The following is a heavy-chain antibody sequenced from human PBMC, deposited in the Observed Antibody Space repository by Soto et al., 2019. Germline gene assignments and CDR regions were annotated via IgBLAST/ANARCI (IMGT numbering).Heavy chain of an antibody. J-gene: IGHJ4*02. CDR3: ARPGDGNDGDPYYFDY. Sequence: ASVKVSCKASGYTFTSYGISWVRQAPGQGLEWMGWISAYNGNTNYAQKLQGRVTMTTDTSTSAAYMELRSLRSDDTAVYYCARPGDGNDGDPYYFDYWGQGTLVTSPQ. CDR1: GYTFTSYG. CDR2: ISAYNGNT. D-gene: IGHD1-1*01. V-gene: IGHV1-18*01.